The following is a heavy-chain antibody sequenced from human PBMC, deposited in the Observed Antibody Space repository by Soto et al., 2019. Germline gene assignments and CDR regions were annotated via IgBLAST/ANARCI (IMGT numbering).Heavy chain of an antibody. V-gene: IGHV4-4*07. CDR2: VYATGTT. CDR1: GGSISKFY. Sequence: SETLSLTCNVSGGSISKFYWAWIRKTAGNGLEWMGRVYATGTTDYNPSLRSRVAMSVDISKKTFSLRLRSVTGADSGVYYCVRDGSTSLRDWFDPWGQGILVTVSS. J-gene: IGHJ5*02. CDR3: VRDGSTSLRDWFDP.